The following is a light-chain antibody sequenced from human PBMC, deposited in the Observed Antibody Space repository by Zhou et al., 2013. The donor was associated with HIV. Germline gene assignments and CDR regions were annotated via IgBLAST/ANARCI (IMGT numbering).Light chain of an antibody. CDR2: DAS. Sequence: DIQMTQSPSSLSASVGDRVTITCQASQDIRNYLNWYQQKPGKAPKLVIYDASNLETGVPSRFSGTGSGTDFTFTISGLQPEDIATYYCQQYDDLPSITFGQGTRLDIK. J-gene: IGKJ5*01. CDR1: QDIRNY. V-gene: IGKV1-33*01. CDR3: QQYDDLPSIT.